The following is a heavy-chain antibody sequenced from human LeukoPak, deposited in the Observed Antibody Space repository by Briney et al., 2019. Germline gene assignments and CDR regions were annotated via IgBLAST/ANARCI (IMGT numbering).Heavy chain of an antibody. CDR3: ARVSTYYGSGSYYSYYYYGMDV. V-gene: IGHV3-30-3*01. D-gene: IGHD3-10*01. Sequence: LSLTCAVSGGSLSSSNWWGWVRQAPGKGLEWVAVISYDGSNKYYADSVKGRFTISRDNSKNTLYLQMNSLRAEDTAVYYCARVSTYYGSGSYYSYYYYGMDVWGQGTTVTVSS. J-gene: IGHJ6*02. CDR1: GGSLSSSNW. CDR2: ISYDGSNK.